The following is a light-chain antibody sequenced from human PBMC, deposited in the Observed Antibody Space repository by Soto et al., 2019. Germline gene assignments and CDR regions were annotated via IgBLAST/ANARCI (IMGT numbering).Light chain of an antibody. CDR1: QDISSW. J-gene: IGKJ4*01. V-gene: IGKV1-12*01. CDR2: GAS. CDR3: QQANRFPLT. Sequence: DIQMTQSPSFVSASVGDRVTITCRASQDISSWLAWYQQKPGKPPKLLIYGASSLQSGVPSRFSGSGSGTDFTLTISSLQPEDFATYYCQQANRFPLTFGGGTKVEIK.